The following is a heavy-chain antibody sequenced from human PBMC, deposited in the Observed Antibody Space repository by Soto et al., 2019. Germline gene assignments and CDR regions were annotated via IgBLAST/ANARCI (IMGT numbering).Heavy chain of an antibody. V-gene: IGHV3-21*01. D-gene: IGHD2-2*01. Sequence: EVQLVESGGGLVKPGGSLRLSCAASGFTFSSYSMNWVHQAPGKGLEWVSSISSSISYIYYADSVKGRFTISRDNAKNSLYLQMSSLRAEDTAVYYCARERSSTSWDYYYYGMDVWGQGTTVTVSS. CDR2: ISSSISYI. CDR3: ARERSSTSWDYYYYGMDV. CDR1: GFTFSSYS. J-gene: IGHJ6*02.